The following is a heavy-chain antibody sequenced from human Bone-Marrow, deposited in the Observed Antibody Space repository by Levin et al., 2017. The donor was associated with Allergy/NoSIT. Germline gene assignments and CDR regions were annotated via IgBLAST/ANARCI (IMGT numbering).Heavy chain of an antibody. J-gene: IGHJ4*02. CDR2: ISSSSSTI. V-gene: IGHV3-48*02. Sequence: GGSLRLSCAASGFTFRSYSMNWVRQAPGKGLEWVSYISSSSSTIYYADSVKGRFTISRDNAKNSLYLQVNSLRDDDTAVYYCARATLFDYWGQGTLVTVSS. D-gene: IGHD4-11*01. CDR1: GFTFRSYS. CDR3: ARATLFDY.